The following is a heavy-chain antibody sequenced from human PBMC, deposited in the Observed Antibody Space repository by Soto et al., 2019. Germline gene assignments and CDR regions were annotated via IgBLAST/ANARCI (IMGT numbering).Heavy chain of an antibody. V-gene: IGHV1-46*01. CDR3: ARSRSITIFGVVIHNYYYGMDV. Sequence: GASVKGSCKASGYTFTSYYMHWVRQSPGQGLEWMGIINPSGGSTSYAQKFQGRVTMTRDTSTSTVYMELSSLRSEDTAVYYCARSRSITIFGVVIHNYYYGMDVWGQGTTVTVSS. CDR2: INPSGGST. D-gene: IGHD3-3*01. J-gene: IGHJ6*02. CDR1: GYTFTSYY.